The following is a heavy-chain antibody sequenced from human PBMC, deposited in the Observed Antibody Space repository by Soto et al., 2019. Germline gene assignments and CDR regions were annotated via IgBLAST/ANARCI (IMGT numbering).Heavy chain of an antibody. CDR2: ISAYNGNT. V-gene: IGHV1-18*01. CDR1: GYTFTSYG. D-gene: IGHD2-2*02. Sequence: QVQLVQSGAEVKKPGASVKVSCKASGYTFTSYGISWVRQAPGQGLEWMGWISAYNGNTKYAQKLQGRVTMTTDTSTSTAYMEMRSLRSDDTAVYYCARVPKTGYCSSTSCYRNSFDYWGQGTLVTVSS. J-gene: IGHJ4*02. CDR3: ARVPKTGYCSSTSCYRNSFDY.